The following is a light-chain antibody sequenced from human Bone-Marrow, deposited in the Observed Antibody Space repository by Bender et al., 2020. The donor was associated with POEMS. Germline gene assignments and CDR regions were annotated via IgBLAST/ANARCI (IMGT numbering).Light chain of an antibody. V-gene: IGLV2-14*03. CDR2: DAT. J-gene: IGLJ2*01. CDR3: SSYAGSINL. CDR1: SSDGGIYNY. Sequence: QSALTQPASVSGSPGQSITISCTGISSDGGIYNYVSWYQQHPGTVPKLLIYDATNRPSGVSNRFSGSKSGNTSSLTISGLQAEDEGDYYCSSYAGSINLFGGGTKLTVL.